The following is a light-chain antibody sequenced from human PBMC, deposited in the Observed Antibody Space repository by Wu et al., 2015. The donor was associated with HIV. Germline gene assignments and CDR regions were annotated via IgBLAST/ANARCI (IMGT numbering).Light chain of an antibody. V-gene: IGKV3-11*01. Sequence: DIVLTQSPATLSLSPGGRATLSCRASQRVSTFVAWYQHRPGQAPRLVIYGASNRATGIPARFSGSGSETDFTLTISSLEPEDFAVYYCQQRSNWPPVTFGQGDTTRRLN. CDR3: QQRSNWPPVT. J-gene: IGKJ5*01. CDR1: QRVSTF. CDR2: GAS.